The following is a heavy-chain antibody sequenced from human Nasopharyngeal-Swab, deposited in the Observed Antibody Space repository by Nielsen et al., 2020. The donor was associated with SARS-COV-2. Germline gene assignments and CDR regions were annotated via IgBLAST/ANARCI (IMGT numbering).Heavy chain of an antibody. V-gene: IGHV1-3*01. J-gene: IGHJ4*02. CDR2: INAGKGNT. D-gene: IGHD6-19*01. Sequence: WVRQAPGQRPEFMGWINAGKGNTIYSQRFQGRVRISRDTSANTVYMELNRLRSEDTAVYYCARVPAVAASRIDHWGQGTLVTVSS. CDR3: ARVPAVAASRIDH.